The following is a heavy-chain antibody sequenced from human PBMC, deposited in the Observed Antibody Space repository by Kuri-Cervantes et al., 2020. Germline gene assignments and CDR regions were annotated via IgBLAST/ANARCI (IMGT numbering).Heavy chain of an antibody. Sequence: GGSLRLSCAASGFTFDDYAMHWVRQAPGKGLEWVSGISWNSGSIGYADSVKGRFTISRDNAKNSLYLQMNSLRAEDTALYYCARDRPYSGYDLGYFDYWGQGTLVTVAS. V-gene: IGHV3-9*01. D-gene: IGHD5-12*01. CDR2: ISWNSGSI. CDR3: ARDRPYSGYDLGYFDY. J-gene: IGHJ4*02. CDR1: GFTFDDYA.